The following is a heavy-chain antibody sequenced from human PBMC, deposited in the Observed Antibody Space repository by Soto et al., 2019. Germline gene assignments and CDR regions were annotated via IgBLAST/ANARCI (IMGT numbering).Heavy chain of an antibody. V-gene: IGHV3-66*01. CDR2: IYSGGST. J-gene: IGHJ4*02. CDR3: ARSQYDFWSGYYDY. CDR1: GFTVSSNY. Sequence: GGSLRLSCAASGFTVSSNYMSWVRQAPGKGLEWVSVIYSGGSTYYADTVKGRFTISRDNSKNKLYLQMNSLRAEDTAVYYCARSQYDFWSGYYDYWGQGTLVTVSS. D-gene: IGHD3-3*01.